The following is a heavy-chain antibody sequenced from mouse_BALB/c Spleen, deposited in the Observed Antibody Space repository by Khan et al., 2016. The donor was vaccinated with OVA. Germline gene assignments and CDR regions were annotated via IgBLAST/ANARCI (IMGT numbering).Heavy chain of an antibody. CDR2: IWAGGST. J-gene: IGHJ2*01. V-gene: IGHV2-9*02. CDR1: GFSFTSYG. Sequence: QVQLQQSGPGLVAPSQSLSITCTVSGFSFTSYGVHWVRQPPGKGLEWLGVIWAGGSTNYNSALMSRLSISNDNSNSQVFLKMNSLLTDDTAMYYCAGRKNYWGQGTTLTVSS. CDR3: AGRKNY.